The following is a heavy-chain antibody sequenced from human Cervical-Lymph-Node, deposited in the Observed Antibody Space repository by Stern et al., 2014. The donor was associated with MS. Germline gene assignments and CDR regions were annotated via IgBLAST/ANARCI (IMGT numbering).Heavy chain of an antibody. CDR1: GYTFTSYD. V-gene: IGHV1-8*01. J-gene: IGHJ6*02. CDR3: ARGNPGQDYYGMDV. CDR2: MNPNSGNT. Sequence: QVQLLQPGAEVKKPGASVKVSCKASGYTFTSYDINWVRQATGQGLEWMGWMNPNSGNTGYAQKFQGRVTMTRNISISTAYMELSSLRSEDTAVYYCARGNPGQDYYGMDVWGQGTTVTVSS.